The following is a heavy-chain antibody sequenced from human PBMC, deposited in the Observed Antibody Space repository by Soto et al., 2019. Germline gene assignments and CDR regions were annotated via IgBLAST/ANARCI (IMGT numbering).Heavy chain of an antibody. V-gene: IGHV5-51*01. CDR3: ARGSSSSSYFDY. CDR2: VYPSDSDV. Sequence: PGESLKISCQGTGYRFSSSWIGWVRQKPGKGLEWLGNVYPSDSDVRYSPAFEGQVTISADNSINTAYLQLLNLKASDTAMYYCARGSSSSSYFDYWGQGTLVTVSS. D-gene: IGHD6-6*01. J-gene: IGHJ4*02. CDR1: GYRFSSSW.